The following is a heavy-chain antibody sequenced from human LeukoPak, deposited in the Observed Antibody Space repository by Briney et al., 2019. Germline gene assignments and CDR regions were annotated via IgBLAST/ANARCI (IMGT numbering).Heavy chain of an antibody. CDR1: GGSITSYY. J-gene: IGHJ6*03. V-gene: IGHV4-59*01. CDR2: IYYSGST. CDR3: ARGGGVGYYYYYMDV. D-gene: IGHD2-8*01. Sequence: PSETLSLTCTVSGGSITSYYWSRIRQPPGKGLEWIAYIYYSGSTNYNPSPKSRVTISVDTSKNQFSLKLSSVTAADTAVYYCARGGGVGYYYYYMDVWGKGTTVTISS.